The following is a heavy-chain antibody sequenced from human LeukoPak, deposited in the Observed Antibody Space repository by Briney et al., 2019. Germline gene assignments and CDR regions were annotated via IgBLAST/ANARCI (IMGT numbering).Heavy chain of an antibody. V-gene: IGHV1-18*04. CDR1: GYTFTGYY. Sequence: GASVKVSCKASGYTFTGYYMHWVRQAPGHGLEWMGWISAYNGNTNYAQKLQGRVTMTTDTSTSTAYMELRSLRSDDTAVYYCARDYYYYMDVWGKGTTVTISS. CDR2: ISAYNGNT. CDR3: ARDYYYYMDV. J-gene: IGHJ6*03.